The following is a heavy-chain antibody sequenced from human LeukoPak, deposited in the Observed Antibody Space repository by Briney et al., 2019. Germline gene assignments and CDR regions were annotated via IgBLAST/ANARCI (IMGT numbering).Heavy chain of an antibody. CDR1: GVSISSYY. J-gene: IGHJ3*02. D-gene: IGHD5-24*01. CDR2: IYYSGST. Sequence: SETLSLTCTVSGVSISSYYWSWIRQPPGKGLEWIGYIYYSGSTNYNPSLKSRVTISVDTSKNQFSLKLSSVTAADTAVYYCARGLEMATISDAFDIWGQGTMVTVSS. V-gene: IGHV4-59*01. CDR3: ARGLEMATISDAFDI.